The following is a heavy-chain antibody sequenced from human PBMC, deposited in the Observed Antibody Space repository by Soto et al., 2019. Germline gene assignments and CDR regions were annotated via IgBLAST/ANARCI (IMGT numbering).Heavy chain of an antibody. Sequence: PSETLSLTCAVYGGSFSGYYWSWIRPPPGKGLEWIGEINHSGSTNYNPSLKSRVTISVDTSKNQFSLKLSSVTAADTAVYYCARRGDGYRLKYFDYWGQGTLVTVSS. CDR1: GGSFSGYY. CDR3: ARRGDGYRLKYFDY. CDR2: INHSGST. D-gene: IGHD5-12*01. J-gene: IGHJ4*02. V-gene: IGHV4-34*01.